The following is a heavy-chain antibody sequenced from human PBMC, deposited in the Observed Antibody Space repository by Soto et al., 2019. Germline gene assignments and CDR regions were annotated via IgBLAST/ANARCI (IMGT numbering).Heavy chain of an antibody. CDR1: GGSVSRGGYY. J-gene: IGHJ4*02. CDR2: NHYTGST. CDR3: ATGDLTAGELVFGY. V-gene: IGHV4-31*03. Sequence: QVQLQESGPGLVKPSQTLSLTCTVSGGSVSRGGYYCNWIRQHPGKGLEWIGYNHYTGSTFYNPSLKSRVTISVDTSKNQFSLKLSSVTAADTAVYYCATGDLTAGELVFGYWGQGALVTVSS. D-gene: IGHD3-16*01.